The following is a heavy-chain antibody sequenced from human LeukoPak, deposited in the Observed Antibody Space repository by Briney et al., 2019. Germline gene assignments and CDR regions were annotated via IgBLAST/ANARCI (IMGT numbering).Heavy chain of an antibody. CDR3: AKDASYNYGPLES. V-gene: IGHV3-23*01. Sequence: GGSLRLSCAASGFTFSSSAMTWVRQAPGKGQECVSTISHSGGSTYYADSVKGRFTISRDNSKNTLYLQMNSLRADDTAVYYCAKDASYNYGPLESWGQGSLVTVSS. CDR2: ISHSGGST. CDR1: GFTFSSSA. J-gene: IGHJ4*02. D-gene: IGHD5-18*01.